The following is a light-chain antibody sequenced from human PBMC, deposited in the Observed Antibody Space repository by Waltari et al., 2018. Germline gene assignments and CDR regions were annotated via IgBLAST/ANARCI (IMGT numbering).Light chain of an antibody. CDR3: STWNNDLGGFVL. J-gene: IGLJ2*01. CDR2: RND. Sequence: QSVLTQPPSVSGTSGQTISIPCSVSNSTISRLFVYWSQQLPGAPPRLLIYRNDQRPSGIPDRFSGSKSGTSASLAISGLRSDDEGDYFCSTWNNDLGGFVLFGEGTRLTVL. CDR1: NSTISRLF. V-gene: IGLV1-47*01.